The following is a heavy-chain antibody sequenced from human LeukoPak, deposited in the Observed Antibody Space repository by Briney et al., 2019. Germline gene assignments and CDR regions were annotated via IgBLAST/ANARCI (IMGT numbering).Heavy chain of an antibody. V-gene: IGHV4-34*01. J-gene: IGHJ6*03. CDR3: ARLGSGSVYYYYYYMDV. Sequence: SETLSLTCAVYGGSFSGYYWSWIRQPPGKGLEWIGEINHSGSTNYNPSLKSRVTISVDTSKNQFSLTLSSVTAADTAVYYCARLGSGSVYYYYYYMDVWGKGTTVTISS. CDR2: INHSGST. D-gene: IGHD3-10*01. CDR1: GGSFSGYY.